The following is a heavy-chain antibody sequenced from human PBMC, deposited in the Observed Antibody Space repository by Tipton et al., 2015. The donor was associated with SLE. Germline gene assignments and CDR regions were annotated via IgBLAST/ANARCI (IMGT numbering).Heavy chain of an antibody. CDR3: AREFGSSSSAWFDP. D-gene: IGHD6-6*01. J-gene: IGHJ5*02. V-gene: IGHV4-34*01. Sequence: TLSLTCAVYGGSFSGYYWSWIRQPPGKGLEWIGQINHSGSTNYNPSLKSRVTISVDTSKNQFSLKLNSVTAADTAVYYCAREFGSSSSAWFDPWGQGTLATVSS. CDR2: INHSGST. CDR1: GGSFSGYY.